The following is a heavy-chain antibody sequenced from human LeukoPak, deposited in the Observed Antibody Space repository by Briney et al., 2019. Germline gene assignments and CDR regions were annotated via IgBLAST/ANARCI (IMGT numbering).Heavy chain of an antibody. V-gene: IGHV3-49*04. CDR3: TRILLDHLVFGH. D-gene: IGHD2-8*02. CDR2: IRINSYGGTT. J-gene: IGHJ4*02. CDR1: GFTFGDYG. Sequence: PGRSLRLSCTASGFTFGDYGMSWVRQAPGKGLGWVGFIRINSYGGTTEYAASVKGRFTISRDDSKSIAYLQMNSLKSEDTAVYYCTRILLDHLVFGHWGQGTLITVSS.